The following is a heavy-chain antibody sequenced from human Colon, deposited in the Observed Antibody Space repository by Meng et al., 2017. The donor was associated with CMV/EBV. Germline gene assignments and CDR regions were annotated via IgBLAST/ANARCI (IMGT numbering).Heavy chain of an antibody. CDR2: ISWNSGSI. V-gene: IGHV3-9*01. CDR3: ASLYCSSTSCYGGGLGFDY. D-gene: IGHD2-2*01. CDR1: GFTFDDYA. J-gene: IGHJ4*02. Sequence: GGSLKISCAASGFTFDDYAMHWVRQAPGKGLEWVSGISWNSGSIGCADSVKGRFTISRDNAKNSLYLQMNSLRAEDTALYYCASLYCSSTSCYGGGLGFDYWGQGTLVTVSS.